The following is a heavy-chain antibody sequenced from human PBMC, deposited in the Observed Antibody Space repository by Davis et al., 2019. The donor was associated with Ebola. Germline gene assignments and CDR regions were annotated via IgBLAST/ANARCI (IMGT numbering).Heavy chain of an antibody. Sequence: PGGSLRLSCAASGFTFSSYWMHWVRHAPGKGLVWVSRINSDGSSTSYADSVKGRFTTSRDNAKNTLYLQMNSLRAEDTAVYYCARAGVGPRKGHYYYGMDVWGQGTTVTVSS. CDR1: GFTFSSYW. J-gene: IGHJ6*02. V-gene: IGHV3-74*01. CDR2: INSDGSST. CDR3: ARAGVGPRKGHYYYGMDV. D-gene: IGHD1-26*01.